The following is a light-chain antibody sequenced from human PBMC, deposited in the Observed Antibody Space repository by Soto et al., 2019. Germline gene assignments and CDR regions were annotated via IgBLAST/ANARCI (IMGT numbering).Light chain of an antibody. J-gene: IGKJ3*01. CDR1: QTINNY. Sequence: DIQMTQSPPSLSASVGDRVTISCRASQTINNYLNWYQQKPGKAPEVLIYAASSLQSGVPSRFSDSGSGTEFTLTISSVQPEDFATYYCQQNYSPVFSFGPGTKVDL. CDR2: AAS. V-gene: IGKV1-39*01. CDR3: QQNYSPVFS.